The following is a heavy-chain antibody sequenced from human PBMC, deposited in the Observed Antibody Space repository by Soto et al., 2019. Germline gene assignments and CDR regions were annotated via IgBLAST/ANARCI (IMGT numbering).Heavy chain of an antibody. D-gene: IGHD4-17*01. CDR1: GGTFSSYT. Sequence: GASVKVSCKASGGTFSSYTISWVRQAPGQGLEWMGRIIPILGIANYAQKFQGRVTVTADKSTSTAYMELSSLRSEDTAVYYCARDDYGDYVFAFDIWGQGTMVTVSS. CDR2: IIPILGIA. J-gene: IGHJ3*02. V-gene: IGHV1-69*04. CDR3: ARDDYGDYVFAFDI.